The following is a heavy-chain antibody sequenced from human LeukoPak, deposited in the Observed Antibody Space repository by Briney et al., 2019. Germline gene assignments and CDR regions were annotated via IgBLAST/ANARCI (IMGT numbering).Heavy chain of an antibody. CDR3: ASEPTYDFWSASSY. V-gene: IGHV4-4*07. J-gene: IGHJ4*02. D-gene: IGHD3-3*01. CDR2: IYTSGST. Sequence: SETLSLTCTVSGGSISSYYWSWIRQPAGKGLEWIGRIYTSGSTNYNPSLKSRVTMSVDTSKNQFSLRLSSVTAADTAVYYCASEPTYDFWSASSYWGQGTLVTVSS. CDR1: GGSISSYY.